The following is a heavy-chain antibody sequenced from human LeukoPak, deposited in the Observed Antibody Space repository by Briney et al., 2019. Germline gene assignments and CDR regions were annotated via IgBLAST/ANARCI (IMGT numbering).Heavy chain of an antibody. Sequence: PSETLSLTCTVSGGSISSSSYYWGWIRQPPGKGLEWIGSIYYSGSTYYNPSLKSRVTISVDTSKNHFSLKLTSVTAADTAVYYCARGRRISVAGLFDYWGQGTLVTVSS. J-gene: IGHJ4*02. CDR2: IYYSGST. D-gene: IGHD6-19*01. CDR1: GGSISSSSYY. V-gene: IGHV4-39*07. CDR3: ARGRRISVAGLFDY.